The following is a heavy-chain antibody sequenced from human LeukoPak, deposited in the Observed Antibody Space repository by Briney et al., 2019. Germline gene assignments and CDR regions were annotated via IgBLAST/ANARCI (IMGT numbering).Heavy chain of an antibody. Sequence: SETLSLTCTVPGGSISSSSYYWSWIRQPPGKGLEWIGYIYYSGSTNYNPSLKSRVTISVDTSKNQFSLELSSVTAADTAIYYCAREEYCGADCYSGFDHWGQGTLVTVSS. CDR1: GGSISSSSYY. D-gene: IGHD2-21*02. CDR2: IYYSGST. CDR3: AREEYCGADCYSGFDH. J-gene: IGHJ5*02. V-gene: IGHV4-61*01.